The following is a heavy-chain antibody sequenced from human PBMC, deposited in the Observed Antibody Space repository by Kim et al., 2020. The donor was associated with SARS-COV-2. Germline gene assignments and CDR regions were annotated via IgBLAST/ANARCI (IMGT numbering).Heavy chain of an antibody. V-gene: IGHV3-23*01. CDR1: GFTFRSYG. Sequence: GGSLRLSCAASGFTFRSYGMSWVRQAPGKGLEWVSDIDSAGTYYAHSVKGRFTISTDNSRNTLYLQMNSLRADDTAVYFCARRAILYGLAVWGQGTAVTVSS. CDR3: ARRAILYGLAV. J-gene: IGHJ6*02. CDR2: IDSAGT.